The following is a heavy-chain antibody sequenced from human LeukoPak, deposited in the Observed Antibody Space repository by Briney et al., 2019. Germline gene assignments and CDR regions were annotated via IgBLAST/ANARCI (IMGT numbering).Heavy chain of an antibody. D-gene: IGHD4-23*01. J-gene: IGHJ6*02. CDR3: ARGEGYGGIYGMDV. V-gene: IGHV1-2*04. CDR2: INPNSGGT. Sequence: ASVKVSCKASGYTFTGHYMHWVRQAPGQGFEWMGWINPNSGGTNYAQKFQGWVTMTRDTSISTAYMELSRLRSDDTAVYYCARGEGYGGIYGMDVWGQGTTVTVSS. CDR1: GYTFTGHY.